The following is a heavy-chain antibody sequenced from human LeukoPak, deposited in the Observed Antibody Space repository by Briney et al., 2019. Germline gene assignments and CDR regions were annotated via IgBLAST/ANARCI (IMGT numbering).Heavy chain of an antibody. Sequence: SETLSLTCTVNGGSFSGYYWSWIRQPPGKGLEWIGEINHSGSTNYNPSLKSRVTISVDTSKNQFSLKLSSVTAADTAVYYCARQVYWYFDLWGRGTLVTVSS. V-gene: IGHV4-34*01. J-gene: IGHJ2*01. CDR3: ARQVYWYFDL. CDR2: INHSGST. CDR1: GGSFSGYY.